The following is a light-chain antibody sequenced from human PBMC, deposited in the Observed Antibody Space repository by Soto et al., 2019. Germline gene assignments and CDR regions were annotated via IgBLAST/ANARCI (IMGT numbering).Light chain of an antibody. CDR1: SSNIGAGYD. CDR2: VNS. J-gene: IGLJ2*01. CDR3: ESNAKSLSVHVV. V-gene: IGLV1-40*01. Sequence: QSVLTQPPSVSGAPGQRVTISCTGTSSNIGAGYDVHWYQQVPGTSPKLLIFVNSNRPSGVPERFSGSKSGTSASLAITGIQAEDEADYYCESNAKSLSVHVVFGGGTKLAVL.